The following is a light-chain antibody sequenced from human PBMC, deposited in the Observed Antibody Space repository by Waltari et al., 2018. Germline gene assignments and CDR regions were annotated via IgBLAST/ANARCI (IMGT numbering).Light chain of an antibody. Sequence: EIVLTQSPATLSLSPGERATLSCRASQSVTTSLAWYQQKPGQAPRLLIFDASDRATGVPARFSGSGSGTDFTVTISSLEPEDFAVYFCHQRTSWPLTFGGGTQVEFK. CDR3: HQRTSWPLT. CDR2: DAS. CDR1: QSVTTS. V-gene: IGKV3-11*01. J-gene: IGKJ4*01.